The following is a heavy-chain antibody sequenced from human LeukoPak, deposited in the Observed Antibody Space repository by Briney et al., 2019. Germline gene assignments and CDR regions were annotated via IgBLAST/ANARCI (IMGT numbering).Heavy chain of an antibody. CDR2: ISSSSSYI. CDR1: GFTFSSYS. D-gene: IGHD6-19*01. Sequence: GESLRLSCAASGFTFSSYSMNWVRQAPGKGLEWVSSISSSSSYIYYADSVKGRFTISRDNAKNSLYLQMNSLRAEDTAVYYCARDSEWLVPAFDIWGQGTMVTVSS. V-gene: IGHV3-21*01. CDR3: ARDSEWLVPAFDI. J-gene: IGHJ3*02.